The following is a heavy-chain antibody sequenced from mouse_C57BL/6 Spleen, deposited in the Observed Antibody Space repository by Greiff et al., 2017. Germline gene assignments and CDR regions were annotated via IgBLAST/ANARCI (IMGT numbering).Heavy chain of an antibody. J-gene: IGHJ2*01. D-gene: IGHD1-1*02. CDR1: GFTFSSYG. CDR3: ARHDGSFFDY. V-gene: IGHV5-6*02. Sequence: DVMLVESGGDLVKPGGSLKLSCAASGFTFSSYGMSWVRQTPDKRLEWVATISSGGSYTYYPDSVKGRFTISRDNAKNTLYLQVSSLNSEDTAMYYCARHDGSFFDYWGQGTTLTVSS. CDR2: ISSGGSYT.